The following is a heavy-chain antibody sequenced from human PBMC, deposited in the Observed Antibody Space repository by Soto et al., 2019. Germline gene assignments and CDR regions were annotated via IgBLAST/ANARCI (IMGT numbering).Heavy chain of an antibody. CDR3: AKYISYDSSGYSALNAFDL. D-gene: IGHD3-22*01. CDR1: GFDFRTYA. Sequence: EVQLLESGGGLEQPGGSLRLSCAASGFDFRTYAMSWVRQAPGKGLEWVSTITGSGGSTYYPYSMRGRFTVSRDNSKNTLYLQISRLRAEDTAVYYCAKYISYDSSGYSALNAFDLWGQGTLLTVSS. CDR2: ITGSGGST. J-gene: IGHJ3*01. V-gene: IGHV3-23*01.